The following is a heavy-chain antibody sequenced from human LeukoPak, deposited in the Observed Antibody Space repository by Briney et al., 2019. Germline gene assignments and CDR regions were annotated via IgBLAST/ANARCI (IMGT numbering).Heavy chain of an antibody. CDR2: IYYSGST. Sequence: SETLSLTCTVSGGSISSYYWSWIRQPPGKGLEWIGYIYYSGSTNYNPSLKSRVTISVDTSKNQFSLKLSSVTAADTAVYYCARVQKSLVVPAHAYYFDYWGQGTLVTVSS. J-gene: IGHJ4*02. CDR1: GGSISSYY. V-gene: IGHV4-59*01. CDR3: ARVQKSLVVPAHAYYFDY. D-gene: IGHD2-2*01.